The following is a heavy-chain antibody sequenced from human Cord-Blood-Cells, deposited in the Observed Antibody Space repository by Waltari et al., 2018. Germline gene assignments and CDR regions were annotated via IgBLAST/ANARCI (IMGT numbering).Heavy chain of an antibody. V-gene: IGHV1-69*04. J-gene: IGHJ4*02. D-gene: IGHD5-12*01. CDR3: ASGTGRDGYNYY. CDR1: GRTFSRYA. Sequence: QVPLVQSGAEVKKPGSSVKVSCKASGRTFSRYALSRVRQAPGQGLEWMGGIIPILGIANYAQKFQGRVTITADESTSTAYMELSSLRSEDTAVYYCASGTGRDGYNYYWGQGTLVTVSS. CDR2: IIPILGIA.